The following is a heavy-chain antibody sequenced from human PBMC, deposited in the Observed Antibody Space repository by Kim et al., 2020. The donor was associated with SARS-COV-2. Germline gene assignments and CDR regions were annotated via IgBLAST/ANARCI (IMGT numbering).Heavy chain of an antibody. J-gene: IGHJ4*02. V-gene: IGHV4-61*01. CDR2: IYYSGST. D-gene: IGHD3-10*01. Sequence: SETLSLTCTVSGGSVSSGSYYWSWIRQPPGKGLEWIGYIYYSGSTNYNPSLKSRVTISVDTSKNQFSLKLSSVTAADTAVYYCARAPYYYGSGSYYKTSWDYWGQGTLVTVSS. CDR3: ARAPYYYGSGSYYKTSWDY. CDR1: GGSVSSGSYY.